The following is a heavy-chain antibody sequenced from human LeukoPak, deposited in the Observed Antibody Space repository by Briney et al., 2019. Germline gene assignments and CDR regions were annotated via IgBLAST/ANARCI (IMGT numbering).Heavy chain of an antibody. CDR1: GFTFSHAW. V-gene: IGHV3-15*01. J-gene: IGHJ5*02. CDR3: TTEDVLLWFRELP. Sequence: PGGSLRLSCAASGFTFSHAWMSWVRQAPGRGLEWVGRIKSKTDGGTTDYAAPVKGRFTISRDDSKNTLYLQMNSLKTEDTAVYYCTTEDVLLWFRELPWGQGTPVTVSS. D-gene: IGHD3-10*01. CDR2: IKSKTDGGTT.